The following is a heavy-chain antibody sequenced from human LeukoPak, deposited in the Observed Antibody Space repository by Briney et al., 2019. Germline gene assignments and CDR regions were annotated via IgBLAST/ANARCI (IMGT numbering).Heavy chain of an antibody. CDR3: ATLLGPDAFDI. D-gene: IGHD3-10*01. CDR1: GGSFSGYY. Sequence: PSETLSLTCAVYGGSFSGYYWSWIRQPPGKGLEWIGYIYYSGSTNYNPSLKSRVTISVDTSKNQFSLKLSSVTAADTAVYYCATLLGPDAFDIWGQGTMVTVSS. J-gene: IGHJ3*02. CDR2: IYYSGST. V-gene: IGHV4-59*01.